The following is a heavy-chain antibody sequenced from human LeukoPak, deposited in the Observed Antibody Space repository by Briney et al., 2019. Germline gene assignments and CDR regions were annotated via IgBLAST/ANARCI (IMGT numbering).Heavy chain of an antibody. CDR2: IGSGSTYI. Sequence: GGSLRLSCVASGFTFSFSSYSFSWIRQAPGKGLEWVSSIGSGSTYIHYADSVTGRFTISRDNAKNSLYLQMNSLRAEDTAVYYCARDAWDFWSGYYIAWFDPWGQGTLVTVSS. CDR1: GFTFSFSSYS. D-gene: IGHD3-3*01. J-gene: IGHJ5*02. V-gene: IGHV3-21*01. CDR3: ARDAWDFWSGYYIAWFDP.